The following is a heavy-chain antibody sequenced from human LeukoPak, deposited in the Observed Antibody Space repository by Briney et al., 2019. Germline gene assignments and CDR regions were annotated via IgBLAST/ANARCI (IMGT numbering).Heavy chain of an antibody. CDR3: ARENVGFSVPAAMAGLGYYYYMDV. J-gene: IGHJ6*03. CDR1: GGSFSGYY. D-gene: IGHD2-2*01. Sequence: SETLSLTCAVYGGSFSGYYWSWIRQPPGKGLEWIGEINHSGSTNYNPSLKSRVTISVDTSKNQFSLKLSSVTAADTAVYYCARENVGFSVPAAMAGLGYYYYMDVWGKGTTVTVSS. CDR2: INHSGST. V-gene: IGHV4-34*01.